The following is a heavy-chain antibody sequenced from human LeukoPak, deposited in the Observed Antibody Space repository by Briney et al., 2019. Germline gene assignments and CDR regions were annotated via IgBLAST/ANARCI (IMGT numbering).Heavy chain of an antibody. Sequence: GGSLRLSCAASGFTFSSYSMNWVRQAPGKGLEWVSSISSSSSYIYYADSVKGRFTISRDNAKNSLYLQMNSLRAEDTAVYYCAKFAYSDSSGYYWGQGTLVTVSS. CDR2: ISSSSSYI. J-gene: IGHJ4*02. CDR3: AKFAYSDSSGYY. D-gene: IGHD3-22*01. CDR1: GFTFSSYS. V-gene: IGHV3-21*01.